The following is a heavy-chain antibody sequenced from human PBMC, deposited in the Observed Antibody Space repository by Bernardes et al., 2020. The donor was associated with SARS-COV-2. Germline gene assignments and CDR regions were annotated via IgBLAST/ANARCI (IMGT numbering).Heavy chain of an antibody. J-gene: IGHJ6*02. D-gene: IGHD3-10*01. CDR1: GGSFSGYY. CDR3: ARVRGVRGVSNYYYYYYGMDV. V-gene: IGHV4-34*01. CDR2: INHSGST. Sequence: EPLSLTCAVYGGSFSGYYWSWIRQPPGKGLEWIGEINHSGSTNYNPSLKSRVTISVDTSKNQFSLKLSSVTAADTAVYYCARVRGVRGVSNYYYYYYGMDVWGQGTTVTVSS.